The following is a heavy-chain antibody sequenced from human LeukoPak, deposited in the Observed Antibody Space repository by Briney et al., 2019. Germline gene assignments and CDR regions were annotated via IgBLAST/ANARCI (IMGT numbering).Heavy chain of an antibody. CDR3: AKDFTPDGIWDIDY. CDR2: IYGGGSGST. Sequence: GGSLRLSCAASGFTFSSYAMSWVRQAPGKGLEWVSGIYGGGSGSTFYAESVKGRFTISRDNSKNTLYLQMNSLRDEDTAIYYCAKDFTPDGIWDIDYWGRGTLITVSS. V-gene: IGHV3-23*01. J-gene: IGHJ4*02. CDR1: GFTFSSYA. D-gene: IGHD1-14*01.